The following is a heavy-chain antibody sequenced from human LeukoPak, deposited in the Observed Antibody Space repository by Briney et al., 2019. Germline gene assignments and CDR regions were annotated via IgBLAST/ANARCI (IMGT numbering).Heavy chain of an antibody. J-gene: IGHJ4*02. CDR3: ARAKGEDYFDY. V-gene: IGHV3-64*01. Sequence: GGSRRLSCAASGFTFSSYAMHWVRQAPGKGLEYVSAISSNGGSTYYANSVKGRFTISRDNSKNTLYLQMGSLRAEDMAVYYCARAKGEDYFDYWGQGTLVTVSS. D-gene: IGHD2-21*01. CDR1: GFTFSSYA. CDR2: ISSNGGST.